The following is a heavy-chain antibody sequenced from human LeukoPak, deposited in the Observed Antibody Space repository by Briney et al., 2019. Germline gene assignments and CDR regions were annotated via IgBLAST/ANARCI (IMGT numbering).Heavy chain of an antibody. D-gene: IGHD4-17*01. V-gene: IGHV3-30*18. CDR2: VSYDGSNK. CDR3: AKDLRQFYGDYYYAMDV. CDR1: GFTFSTYG. Sequence: GGSLRLSCAASGFTFSTYGMQWVRQAPGKGLEWLAVVSYDGSNKFYGDSVRGRFTISRDNSKNTLYLQMNSQRAEDTAVYYCAKDLRQFYGDYYYAMDVWGLGTTVTVSS. J-gene: IGHJ6*02.